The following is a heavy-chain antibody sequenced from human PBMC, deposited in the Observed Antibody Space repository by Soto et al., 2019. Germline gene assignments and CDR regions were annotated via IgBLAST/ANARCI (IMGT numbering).Heavy chain of an antibody. CDR2: ISSSSSTI. D-gene: IGHD4-17*01. CDR1: GFTFSSYS. Sequence: EVQLVESGGGLVQPGGSLRLSCAASGFTFSSYSMNWVRQAPGKGLEWVSYISSSSSTIYYADSVKGRFTISRDNAKKSLYLQMNSLRAEDTAVYYCARIDGDYLMAFDYWGQGTLVTVS. J-gene: IGHJ4*02. CDR3: ARIDGDYLMAFDY. V-gene: IGHV3-48*01.